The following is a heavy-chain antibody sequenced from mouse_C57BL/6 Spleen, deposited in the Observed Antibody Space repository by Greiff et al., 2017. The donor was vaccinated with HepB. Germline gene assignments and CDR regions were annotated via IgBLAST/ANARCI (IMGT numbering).Heavy chain of an antibody. D-gene: IGHD1-1*01. Sequence: VKLVESGPGLVAPSQRLSITCTVSGFSLTSYGVDWVRQPPGKGLEWLGVIWGGGSTNYNSALMSRLSISKDNSKSQVFLKMNSLQTDDTAMYYCAKQGYYGSSPSYYYAMDYWGQGTSVTVSS. CDR1: GFSLTSYG. V-gene: IGHV2-9*01. CDR2: IWGGGST. J-gene: IGHJ4*01. CDR3: AKQGYYGSSPSYYYAMDY.